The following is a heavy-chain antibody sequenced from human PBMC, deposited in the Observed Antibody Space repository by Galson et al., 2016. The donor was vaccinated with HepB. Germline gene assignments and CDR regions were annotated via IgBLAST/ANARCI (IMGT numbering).Heavy chain of an antibody. CDR3: ARGGLVRGAHGGSFDS. CDR2: TFYRSKWYY. V-gene: IGHV6-1*01. Sequence: CAISGDSVSSTSAGWSWVRQSPSRGLEWLGRTFYRSKWYYDYAISVRSRITINPDTSKNQFSLQLISVTPEDTAVYCCARGGLVRGAHGGSFDSWGQGTLVTVSS. D-gene: IGHD3-10*01. J-gene: IGHJ4*01. CDR1: GDSVSSTSAG.